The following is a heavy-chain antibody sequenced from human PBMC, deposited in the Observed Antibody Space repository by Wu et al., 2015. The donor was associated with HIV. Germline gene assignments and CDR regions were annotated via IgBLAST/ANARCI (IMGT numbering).Heavy chain of an antibody. J-gene: IGHJ6*03. CDR1: GYSLTGHY. V-gene: IGHV1-2*02. D-gene: IGHD3-22*01. Sequence: QVQLVQSGAEVKKPGASVKVSCKASGYSLTGHYVHWVRQAPGQGLEWMGWINPNTGDTNYAQKFQGRVTMTRDTSISTAYMELNRSRSDDTAVYYCAISSGGMDVVGQRDHGHRLL. CDR2: INPNTGDT. CDR3: AISSGGMDV.